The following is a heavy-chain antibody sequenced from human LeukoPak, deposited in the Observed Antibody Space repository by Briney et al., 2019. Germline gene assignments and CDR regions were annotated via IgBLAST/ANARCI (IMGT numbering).Heavy chain of an antibody. J-gene: IGHJ6*02. V-gene: IGHV3-30*19. D-gene: IGHD2-21*02. CDR3: ASEIVVVTADHNYYYGMDV. Sequence: GGSLRLSCEASGFTFSNYGMHWVRQAPGKGLEWVAVISYDGSNKYYADSVKGRFTISRDNSKNTLYLQMNSLRAEDTAVYYCASEIVVVTADHNYYYGMDVWGQGTTVTVSS. CDR2: ISYDGSNK. CDR1: GFTFSNYG.